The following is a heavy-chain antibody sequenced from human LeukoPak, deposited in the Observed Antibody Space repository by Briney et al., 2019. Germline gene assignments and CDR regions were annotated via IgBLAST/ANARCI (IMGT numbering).Heavy chain of an antibody. D-gene: IGHD6-13*01. CDR3: AKEWRYSSSWHQYYFDS. Sequence: GGSLRLSCAASGFTFSNYAMSWVRQAPGKGLEWVSALSGSGDRSYYADSVKGRFSISRDNSKNTLYLQMNSLRAEDTAVYYCAKEWRYSSSWHQYYFDSWGQGTLVTVSS. CDR1: GFTFSNYA. CDR2: LSGSGDRS. V-gene: IGHV3-23*01. J-gene: IGHJ4*02.